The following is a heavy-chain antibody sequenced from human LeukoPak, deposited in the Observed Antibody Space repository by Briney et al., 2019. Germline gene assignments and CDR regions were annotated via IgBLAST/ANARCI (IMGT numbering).Heavy chain of an antibody. CDR3: ASLGYYGSGSYGDY. J-gene: IGHJ4*02. V-gene: IGHV4-59*01. D-gene: IGHD3-10*01. Sequence: SETLSLTCTVSGGSISSYYWSWLRQPPGKGLEWIGYIYYSGSTNYNPSLKMRVTISLETSKNRFSLKLSSVTAADTAVYYCASLGYYGSGSYGDYWGQGTLVTVSS. CDR1: GGSISSYY. CDR2: IYYSGST.